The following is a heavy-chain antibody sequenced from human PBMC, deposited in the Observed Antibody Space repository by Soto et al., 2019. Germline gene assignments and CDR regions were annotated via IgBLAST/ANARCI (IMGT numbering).Heavy chain of an antibody. Sequence: QVQLVQSGAEVKKPGSSVKVSCKASGGTFSSYTISWVRQAPGQGLEWMGRIIPILGIANYAQKFQGRVTITADKSTRAAYMELSSLRSEETAVYYCARDSLGGAAGQWGQGTIVTVSS. CDR3: ARDSLGGAAGQ. J-gene: IGHJ3*01. D-gene: IGHD6-13*01. CDR1: GGTFSSYT. V-gene: IGHV1-69*08. CDR2: IIPILGIA.